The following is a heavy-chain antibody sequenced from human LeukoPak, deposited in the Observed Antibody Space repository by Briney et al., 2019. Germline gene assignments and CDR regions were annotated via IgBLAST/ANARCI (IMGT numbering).Heavy chain of an antibody. CDR3: AGAGIAATLNRDYYYGMDV. V-gene: IGHV1-2*04. J-gene: IGHJ6*04. Sequence: ASVKVSCKASGYTFTGYYMHWVRQAPGQGLEWMGWINPNSGGTNYAQKFQGWVTMTRDTSISTAYMELSRLRSDDTAVYYCAGAGIAATLNRDYYYGMDVWGKGTTVTVSS. CDR1: GYTFTGYY. CDR2: INPNSGGT. D-gene: IGHD2-15*01.